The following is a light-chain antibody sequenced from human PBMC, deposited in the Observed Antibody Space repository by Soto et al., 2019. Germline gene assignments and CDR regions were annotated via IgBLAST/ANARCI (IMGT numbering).Light chain of an antibody. Sequence: EIVMTQSPATLSVSPGERATLSCRASQSVSIDLAWYQQTPGQAPRLLIYGASSRATGVPDRFSGSGSGTDFILTISRLEPEDSAVYYCQQCGSAPLTFGQGTKVDIK. CDR2: GAS. J-gene: IGKJ1*01. CDR3: QQCGSAPLT. CDR1: QSVSID. V-gene: IGKV3-20*01.